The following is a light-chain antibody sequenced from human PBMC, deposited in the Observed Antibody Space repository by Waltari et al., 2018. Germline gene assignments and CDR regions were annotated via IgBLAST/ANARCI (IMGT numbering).Light chain of an antibody. CDR3: QKYGTLPAT. V-gene: IGKV3-20*01. CDR1: QNISKY. J-gene: IGKJ1*01. Sequence: EIVLTQSPGTLSLSQGERATLSCRASQNISKYLVWYQQKPGQPPKLLIYETSSRATGIPDRFSGSGSGTDFSLTISRLEPEDFAVYYCQKYGTLPATFGQGTKVEIK. CDR2: ETS.